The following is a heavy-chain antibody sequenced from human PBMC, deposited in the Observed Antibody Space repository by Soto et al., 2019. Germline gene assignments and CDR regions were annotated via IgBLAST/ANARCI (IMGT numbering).Heavy chain of an antibody. Sequence: GGSLRLSCSACGFTFSSYAMHWVRQAPGKGLEWVAVISYDGSNKYYADSVKGRFTISRDNSKNTLYLQMNSLRTEDTAVYYCARDRLRYNWNDFPYYYYGMDVWGQGTTVTVSS. CDR3: ARDRLRYNWNDFPYYYYGMDV. D-gene: IGHD1-1*01. CDR2: ISYDGSNK. CDR1: GFTFSSYA. V-gene: IGHV3-30-3*01. J-gene: IGHJ6*02.